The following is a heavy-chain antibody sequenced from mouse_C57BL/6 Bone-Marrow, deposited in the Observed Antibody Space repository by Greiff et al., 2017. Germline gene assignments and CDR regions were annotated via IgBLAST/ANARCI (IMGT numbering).Heavy chain of an antibody. V-gene: IGHV1-52*01. CDR3: ARAEFYYYGSSYLAY. Sequence: QVQLQQPGAELVRPGSSVKLSCKASGYTFTSYWMHWVKQRPIQGLEWIGNIDPSDSETHYNQKFKDKATLTVDKSSSTAYMQLSSLTSEDSAVYYCARAEFYYYGSSYLAYWGQGTLVTVSA. CDR1: GYTFTSYW. D-gene: IGHD1-1*01. CDR2: IDPSDSET. J-gene: IGHJ3*01.